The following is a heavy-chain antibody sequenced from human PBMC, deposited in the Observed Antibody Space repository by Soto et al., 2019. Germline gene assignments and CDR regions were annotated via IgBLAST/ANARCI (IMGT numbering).Heavy chain of an antibody. D-gene: IGHD3-22*01. V-gene: IGHV1-18*01. CDR3: ARGPTDYYDNSANYFLDY. J-gene: IGHJ4*02. CDR1: GYTFITYG. Sequence: QVQLVQSGAEVKKPRASVKVSCRASGYTFITYGVRWVRQAPGQGLDWLGWISTYNGNTRYAERLQRRVPMPTDTTTNTAYMELRNLRSDDTAVYYCARGPTDYYDNSANYFLDYWGQGTLVTVSS. CDR2: ISTYNGNT.